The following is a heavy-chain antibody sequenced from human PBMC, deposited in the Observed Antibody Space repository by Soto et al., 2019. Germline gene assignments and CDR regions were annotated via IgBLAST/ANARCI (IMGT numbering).Heavy chain of an antibody. D-gene: IGHD6-6*01. Sequence: EVQLLESGGGLVQPGWSLRLSCAASGFTFSSYAMSWVRQAPGKGLEWVSAISGSGGSTYYADSVKGRFTISRDNSKNTLYLQMNSLRAEDTAVYYCAKLVGGDYYYYYGMDVWGQGTTVTVSS. J-gene: IGHJ6*02. CDR1: GFTFSSYA. CDR3: AKLVGGDYYYYYGMDV. V-gene: IGHV3-23*01. CDR2: ISGSGGST.